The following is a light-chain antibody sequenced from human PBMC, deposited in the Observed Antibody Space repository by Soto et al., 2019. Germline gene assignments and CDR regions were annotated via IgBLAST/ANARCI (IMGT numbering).Light chain of an antibody. J-gene: IGLJ2*01. CDR1: SSNIGSNT. CDR2: DNS. Sequence: QTVVTQPPSASGTPGQRVTISCSGSSSNIGSNTVNWYQQLPGTAPKLLIYDNSNRPSGVPDRFSGSKSGTSASLAITGLQAEDGTDYYCQSYDSRLSAVVFGGGTKLTVL. CDR3: QSYDSRLSAVV. V-gene: IGLV1-40*01.